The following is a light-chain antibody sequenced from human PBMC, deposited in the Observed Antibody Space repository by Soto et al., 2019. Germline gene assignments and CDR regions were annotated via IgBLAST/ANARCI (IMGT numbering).Light chain of an antibody. Sequence: DIQMTQSPSTLSASVGDRVSIACRASQNIRSWLAWYQQKPGKAPKLLIYKASSLESGVPSRFSGSGSGTEFTLTISSLQPDDFATYYCQQYNSYSQTFGQGTKVEIK. CDR2: KAS. J-gene: IGKJ1*01. V-gene: IGKV1-5*03. CDR3: QQYNSYSQT. CDR1: QNIRSW.